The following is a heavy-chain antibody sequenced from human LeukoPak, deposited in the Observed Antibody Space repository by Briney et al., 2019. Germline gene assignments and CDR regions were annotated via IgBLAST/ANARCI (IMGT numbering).Heavy chain of an antibody. CDR1: GFTFSSYG. CDR3: AKAIAAAGLDY. V-gene: IGHV3-30*18. D-gene: IGHD6-13*01. CDR2: ISYDGSNK. Sequence: PGGSLRLSCAASGFTFSSYGMHWVRQGPGKGLEWVAVISYDGSNKYYADSVKGRFTISRDNSKNTLYLQMNSLRAEDTAVYYCAKAIAAAGLDYWGQGTLVTVSS. J-gene: IGHJ4*02.